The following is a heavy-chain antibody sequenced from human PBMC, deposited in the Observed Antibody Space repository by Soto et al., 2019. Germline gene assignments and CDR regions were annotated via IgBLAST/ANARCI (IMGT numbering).Heavy chain of an antibody. D-gene: IGHD1-26*01. CDR3: ASDNVNTRNYFYMDV. J-gene: IGHJ6*03. CDR2: IYTYGSS. Sequence: EVQLVESGGGLVQPGGSLRLSCVASGFTVGSTYMSWVRQAPGRGLEWVSVIYTYGSSYYADSVKGRFTISRDNSKNTLYLQMNSLRAEDTAMYFCASDNVNTRNYFYMDVWGKGTTVTVSS. CDR1: GFTVGSTY. V-gene: IGHV3-66*01.